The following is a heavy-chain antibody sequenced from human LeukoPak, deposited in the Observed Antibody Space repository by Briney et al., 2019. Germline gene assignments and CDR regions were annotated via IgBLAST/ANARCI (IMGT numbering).Heavy chain of an antibody. CDR2: TYYRSGWYN. J-gene: IGHJ4*02. CDR3: SRELAWGPTNF. Sequence: SQTLSLTCAISGDSVSSNSAAWGWIRQSPSRGLEWLGRTYYRSGWYNDYALSVESRITINPDTSKNQVSLQLTSVTPEDTAVYHCSRELAWGPTNFWGQGTLVTVSS. V-gene: IGHV6-1*01. D-gene: IGHD7-27*01. CDR1: GDSVSSNSAA.